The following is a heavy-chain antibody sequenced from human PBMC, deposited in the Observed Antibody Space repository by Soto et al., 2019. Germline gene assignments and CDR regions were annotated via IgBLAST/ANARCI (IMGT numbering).Heavy chain of an antibody. V-gene: IGHV3-30*10. Sequence: LRLSCAASGFTFRNYAIHWVRQSPCKVLDLVATISYYGDNKYYTDSVKGPFTISRDNSKNTLYLQMNSLRPEDTAVYYCARPWGQLSTYYYGMDTWGQGTTVTVSS. CDR3: ARPWGQLSTYYYGMDT. J-gene: IGHJ6*02. CDR1: GFTFRNYA. D-gene: IGHD3-16*01. CDR2: ISYYGDNK.